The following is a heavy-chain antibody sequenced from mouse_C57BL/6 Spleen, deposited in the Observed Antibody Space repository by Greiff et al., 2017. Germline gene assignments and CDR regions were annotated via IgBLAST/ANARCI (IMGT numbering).Heavy chain of an antibody. V-gene: IGHV1-55*01. CDR3: ARTPSITTVVAPYFDY. J-gene: IGHJ2*01. CDR2: IYPGSGST. D-gene: IGHD1-1*01. Sequence: QVQLQQPGAELVKPGASVKMSCKASGYTFTSYWITWVKQRPGQGLEWIGDIYPGSGSTNYNEKFKSKATLTVDKSSSTAYMQLSSLTSEDSAVYYCARTPSITTVVAPYFDYWGQGTTLTVSS. CDR1: GYTFTSYW.